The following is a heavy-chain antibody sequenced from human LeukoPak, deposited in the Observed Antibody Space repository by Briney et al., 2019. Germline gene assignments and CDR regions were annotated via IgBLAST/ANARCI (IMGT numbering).Heavy chain of an antibody. CDR1: GGTFGSYA. D-gene: IGHD3-10*01. Sequence: GASVKVSCKASGGTFGSYAISWVRQAPGQGLEWMGGIIPIFGTANYAQKFQGRVTITADESTSTAYMELSSLRSEDTAVYYCARTSYGSGSFENWFDPWGQGTLVTVSS. CDR3: ARTSYGSGSFENWFDP. V-gene: IGHV1-69*13. CDR2: IIPIFGTA. J-gene: IGHJ5*02.